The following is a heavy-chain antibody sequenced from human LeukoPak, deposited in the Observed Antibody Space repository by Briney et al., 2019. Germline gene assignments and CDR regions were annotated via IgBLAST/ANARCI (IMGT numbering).Heavy chain of an antibody. CDR1: GGNFSSYA. CDR3: ARERRYCSSTSCSSDAFDI. CDR2: ILPIFGTA. J-gene: IGHJ3*02. Sequence: ASVKVSCQASGGNFSSYAISWVRQAPGQGLGWMGGILPIFGTANYAQKFQGRVTITTDESTSTAYMELSSLRSEDTAVYYCARERRYCSSTSCSSDAFDIWGQGTMVTVSS. V-gene: IGHV1-69*05. D-gene: IGHD2-2*01.